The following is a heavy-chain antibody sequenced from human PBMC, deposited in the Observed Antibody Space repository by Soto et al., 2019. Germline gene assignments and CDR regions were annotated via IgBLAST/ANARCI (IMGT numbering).Heavy chain of an antibody. J-gene: IGHJ6*02. D-gene: IGHD3-3*01. CDR3: ARGSLRFYNSSYYYYYGMDV. CDR1: GGSISSYY. CDR2: IYTSGST. Sequence: SETLSLTCTVSGGSISSYYWIWIRQPAGKGLEWIGRIYTSGSTNYNPSLKSRVTMSVDTSKNQFSLKLSSVTAADTAVYYCARGSLRFYNSSYYYYYGMDVWGQGTTVTVSS. V-gene: IGHV4-4*07.